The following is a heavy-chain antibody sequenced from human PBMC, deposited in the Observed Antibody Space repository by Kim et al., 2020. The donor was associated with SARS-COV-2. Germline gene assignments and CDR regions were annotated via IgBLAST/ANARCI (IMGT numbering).Heavy chain of an antibody. Sequence: SETLSLTCTVSGGSISSYYWSWIRQPPGKGLEWIGYIYYSGSTNYNPSLKSRVTISVDMSKNQFSLKLSSVTAADTAVYYCARALGSGWYSGFDYWGQGTLVTLSS. CDR1: GGSISSYY. CDR3: ARALGSGWYSGFDY. CDR2: IYYSGST. D-gene: IGHD6-19*01. V-gene: IGHV4-59*13. J-gene: IGHJ4*02.